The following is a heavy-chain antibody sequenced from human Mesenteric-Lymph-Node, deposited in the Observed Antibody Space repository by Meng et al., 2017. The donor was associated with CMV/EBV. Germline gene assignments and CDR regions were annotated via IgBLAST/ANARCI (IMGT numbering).Heavy chain of an antibody. Sequence: TIAEYYMHWVQQAPGKGLEWMGLVDPEDGETIYAEKFQGRVTITADTSTDTAYMELSSLRSEDTAVYYCATDGGRYGSGSYYNPAGAYWGQGTLVTVSS. V-gene: IGHV1-69-2*01. CDR2: VDPEDGET. J-gene: IGHJ4*02. CDR3: ATDGGRYGSGSYYNPAGAY. D-gene: IGHD3-10*01. CDR1: TIAEYY.